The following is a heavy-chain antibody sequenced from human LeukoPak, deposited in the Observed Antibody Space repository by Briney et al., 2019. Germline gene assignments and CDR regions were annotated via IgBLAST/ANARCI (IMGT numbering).Heavy chain of an antibody. CDR3: ARGSPRQHLVNFFDP. D-gene: IGHD6-13*01. CDR2: TYYRSKWYN. J-gene: IGHJ5*02. V-gene: IGHV6-1*01. Sequence: SQTLSLTFAISGDSVSSDSAAWTWIRRSPSRGLEWLGRTYYRSKWYNNYAESVKSRITIDPDTSKNHFSLQLNSVTPEDTAVYFCARGSPRQHLVNFFDPWGQGTLVTVSS. CDR1: GDSVSSDSAA.